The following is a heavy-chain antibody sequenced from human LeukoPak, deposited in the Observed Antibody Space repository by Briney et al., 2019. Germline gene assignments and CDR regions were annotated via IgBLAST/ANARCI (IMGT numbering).Heavy chain of an antibody. J-gene: IGHJ4*02. Sequence: GGSLRLSCAATGFTFSSYWMSWVRQAPGKGLEWVANIKQDGSEKYYVDSVKGRFTISRDNAKNSLYLQMNSLRAEDTAVYYCARDYGYCSSTSCYQFDYWGQGTLVTVSS. CDR1: GFTFSSYW. D-gene: IGHD2-2*03. CDR3: ARDYGYCSSTSCYQFDY. CDR2: IKQDGSEK. V-gene: IGHV3-7*01.